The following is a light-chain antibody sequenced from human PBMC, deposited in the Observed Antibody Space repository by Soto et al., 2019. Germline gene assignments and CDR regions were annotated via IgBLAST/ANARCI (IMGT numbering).Light chain of an antibody. CDR3: CSSEPESTYV. CDR2: EVS. V-gene: IGLV2-14*01. Sequence: QSALTQPASVSGSPGQSIAISCTGTSSDVGDYNSVSWYQQHPGKVPKLVIFEVSNRPSGVSNRFSGSTSGNAASLTISALQADDEADYFCCSSEPESTYVFGTGTKVTVL. J-gene: IGLJ1*01. CDR1: SSDVGDYNS.